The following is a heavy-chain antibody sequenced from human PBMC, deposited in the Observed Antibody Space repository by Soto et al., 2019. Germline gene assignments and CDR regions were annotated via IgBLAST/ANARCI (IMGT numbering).Heavy chain of an antibody. CDR1: GGTFSSYT. J-gene: IGHJ4*02. CDR3: PRSSDYYGSGSAIDY. CDR2: IIPILGIA. V-gene: IGHV1-69*02. D-gene: IGHD3-10*01. Sequence: QVQLVQSGAEVKKPGSSVKVSCKASGGTFSSYTISWVRQAPGQGLEWMGRIIPILGIANYAQKFQGRVTITADKSTSTAYMERSSLRSEDTAVYYCPRSSDYYGSGSAIDYWGQRPLVTVSS.